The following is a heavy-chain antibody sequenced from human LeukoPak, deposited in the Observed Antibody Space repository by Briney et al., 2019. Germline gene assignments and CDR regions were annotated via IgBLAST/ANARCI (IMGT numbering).Heavy chain of an antibody. V-gene: IGHV3-66*03. CDR3: ARDQARRGSYPYYFDY. D-gene: IGHD1-26*01. CDR1: GFSVRTNY. J-gene: IGHJ4*02. CDR2: IYDSDST. Sequence: GGSLRLSCVASGFSVRTNYMNWVRQAPGKRPEWVAIIYDSDSTYYTDSVKGRFTISRDNSKNTLYLQMNSLRAEDTAVYYCARDQARRGSYPYYFDYWGQGTLVTVSS.